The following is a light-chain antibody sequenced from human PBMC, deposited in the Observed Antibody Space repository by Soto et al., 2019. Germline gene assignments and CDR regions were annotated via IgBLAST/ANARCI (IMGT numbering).Light chain of an antibody. J-gene: IGLJ1*01. V-gene: IGLV2-14*01. Sequence: QSALTQPASVSGSPGQSITISCSGTFNDIGAHNYVSWYQHHPGKAPKRLIYEVTKRPSGVSNRFSGSKSGNTASLTISGRQAEDEADYYCSSYTRTTTLDVLGTGTKVTVL. CDR1: FNDIGAHNY. CDR3: SSYTRTTTLDV. CDR2: EVT.